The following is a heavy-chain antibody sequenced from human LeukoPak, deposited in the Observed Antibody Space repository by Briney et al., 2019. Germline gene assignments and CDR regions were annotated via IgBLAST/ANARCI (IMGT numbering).Heavy chain of an antibody. J-gene: IGHJ4*02. D-gene: IGHD3-22*01. CDR3: ARSSERKYYFDY. V-gene: IGHV3-53*01. CDR2: IYSGGTT. Sequence: PGGSLRLSCAASGFTVSGNYMSWVRQAAGKGLEWDSLIYSGGTTYYADSVKGRFTISRDNSKNTLYLQMNSLRAEDTAVYYCARSSERKYYFDYWGQGTLVTVSS. CDR1: GFTVSGNY.